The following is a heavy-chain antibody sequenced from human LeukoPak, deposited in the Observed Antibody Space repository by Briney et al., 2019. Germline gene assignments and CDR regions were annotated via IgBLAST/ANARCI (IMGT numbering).Heavy chain of an antibody. D-gene: IGHD3-22*01. CDR1: GGSFSGYY. V-gene: IGHV4-34*01. J-gene: IGHJ5*02. CDR2: INHSGST. Sequence: SDTLSLTCAVCGGSFSGYYWSWIRQPPGKGLEWIGEINHSGSTNYNPSLKRLVTISVDTSKNQFSLKLSSVTAADTAVYYCARGGGWRRHYYDRSGYSQENWFARCREGTLVTVSS. CDR3: ARGGGWRRHYYDRSGYSQENWFAR.